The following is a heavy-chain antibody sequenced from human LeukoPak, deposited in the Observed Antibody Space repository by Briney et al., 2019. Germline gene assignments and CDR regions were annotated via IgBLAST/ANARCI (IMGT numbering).Heavy chain of an antibody. J-gene: IGHJ3*02. Sequence: PGGSLKLSCVASGFSFNTYWMSWVRQAPGKGLEWVANIKKDGSEMYYVDSVKGRFTISRDNAKNSLYLQMNSLRADDTAVYHCARQETSSYNGAFDIWGQGTMVTVSS. CDR2: IKKDGSEM. D-gene: IGHD1-26*01. CDR3: ARQETSSYNGAFDI. CDR1: GFSFNTYW. V-gene: IGHV3-7*01.